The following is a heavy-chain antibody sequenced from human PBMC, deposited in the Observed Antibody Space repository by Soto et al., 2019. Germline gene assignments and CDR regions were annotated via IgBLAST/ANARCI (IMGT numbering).Heavy chain of an antibody. D-gene: IGHD2-21*02. CDR1: GDIFTRYS. CDR3: AGAPAGDYYYYYKFDI. Sequence: VRLVQSGAEVKKPGFSVRVSCRAPGDIFTRYSFSWVRQAPGQGLEWMGGVIPVFGTSNYGRKFQGRVTITADKSANTAFLDMSGLRYDDTAVYYCAGAPAGDYYYYYKFDIWGQGTAVTVSS. V-gene: IGHV1-69*06. J-gene: IGHJ6*02. CDR2: VIPVFGTS.